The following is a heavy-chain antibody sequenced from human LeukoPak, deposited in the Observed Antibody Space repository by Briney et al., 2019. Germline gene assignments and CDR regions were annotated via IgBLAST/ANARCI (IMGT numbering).Heavy chain of an antibody. D-gene: IGHD5-12*01. Sequence: GGSLRLSCAASGFTFTNYGTHWVRQAPGKGLEWVAFISDDGSDKYYGDPVKGRFTIYRDNSKNTLYLQMNSLRAEETAVYYCAQSLGGYIFDYWGQGTLVTVSS. CDR1: GFTFTNYG. CDR3: AQSLGGYIFDY. V-gene: IGHV3-33*05. J-gene: IGHJ4*02. CDR2: ISDDGSDK.